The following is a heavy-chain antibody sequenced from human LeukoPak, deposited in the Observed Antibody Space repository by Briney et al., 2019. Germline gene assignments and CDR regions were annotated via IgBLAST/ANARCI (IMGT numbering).Heavy chain of an antibody. Sequence: GGSLRLSCAASGFTFSNYAMSWVRQAPGTGLKCVSVISGSGVRTYYGDSVKGRFTISRDNSKNTLYLEMKSLRAGDTAGSYCAKDRYGDIMGYHGVEGSFDYWGQGTLVTVSS. D-gene: IGHD4-17*01. J-gene: IGHJ4*02. CDR1: GFTFSNYA. CDR2: ISGSGVRT. V-gene: IGHV3-23*01. CDR3: AKDRYGDIMGYHGVEGSFDY.